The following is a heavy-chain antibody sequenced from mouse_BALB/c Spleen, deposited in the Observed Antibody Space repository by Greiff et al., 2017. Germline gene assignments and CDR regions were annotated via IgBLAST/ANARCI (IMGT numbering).Heavy chain of an antibody. CDR2: IWTGGGT. Sequence: QVQLKESGPGLVAPSQSLSITCTVSGFSLTSYDISWIRQPPGKGLEWLGVIWTGGGTNYNSAFMSRLSISKDNSKSQVFLKMNSLQTDDTAIYYCVRERGYYGSSPYAMDYWGQGTSVTVSS. J-gene: IGHJ4*01. CDR1: GFSLTSYD. V-gene: IGHV2-9-2*01. CDR3: VRERGYYGSSPYAMDY. D-gene: IGHD1-1*01.